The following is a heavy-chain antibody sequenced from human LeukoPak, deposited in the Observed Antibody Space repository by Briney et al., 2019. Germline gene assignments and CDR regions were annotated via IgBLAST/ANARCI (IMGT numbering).Heavy chain of an antibody. D-gene: IGHD3-16*01. CDR2: IIPIFGTA. J-gene: IGHJ3*02. CDR3: TKGDIMITFGGAFDI. V-gene: IGHV1-69*01. CDR1: GGTFSSYA. Sequence: ASVKVSCKASGGTFSSYAISWVRQAPGQGLGWMGGIIPIFGTANYAQKFQGRVTITADESTSTAYMELSSLRSEDTAVYYCTKGDIMITFGGAFDIWGQGTMVTVSS.